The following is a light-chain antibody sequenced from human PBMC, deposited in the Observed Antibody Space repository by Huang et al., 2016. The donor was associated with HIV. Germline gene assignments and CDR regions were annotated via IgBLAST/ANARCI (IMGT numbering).Light chain of an antibody. CDR3: QQYNNWPWT. V-gene: IGKV3-15*01. CDR2: GAS. J-gene: IGKJ1*01. Sequence: EIVMTQSPATLSVSPGERATLSCRATQSVSFDLAWYQQSGGQAPRLLIYGASTRATGIPARCSGSGSGTEFTLTISSLQSEDFAVYYCQQYNNWPWTFGQGTKVEIE. CDR1: QSVSFD.